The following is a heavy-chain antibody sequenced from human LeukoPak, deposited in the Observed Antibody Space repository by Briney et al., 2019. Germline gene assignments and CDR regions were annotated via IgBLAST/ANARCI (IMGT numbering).Heavy chain of an antibody. D-gene: IGHD2-2*01. Sequence: SVKVSCKASGGTFSSYAISWVRQAPGQGLEWMGGIIPIFGTANYAQKFQGRVTITTDESTSTAYMELSSLRSEDTAVYYCARDRAVVPAATLGGLGPELYYYYMDVWGKGTTVTVSS. V-gene: IGHV1-69*05. CDR3: ARDRAVVPAATLGGLGPELYYYYMDV. J-gene: IGHJ6*03. CDR1: GGTFSSYA. CDR2: IIPIFGTA.